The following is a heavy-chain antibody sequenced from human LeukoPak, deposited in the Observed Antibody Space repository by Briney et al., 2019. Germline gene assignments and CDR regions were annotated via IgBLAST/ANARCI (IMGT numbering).Heavy chain of an antibody. Sequence: GGSLRLSCVASGFTFSRYWMTWVRHAPGKGLEGGATLIQDGREKHYVDSVKGRFTISRDNTKNSVYLEMNSLRAEDTAVYFCASWGSVAGQRALDYWGQGTLVTVSS. J-gene: IGHJ4*02. CDR1: GFTFSRYW. V-gene: IGHV3-7*01. D-gene: IGHD6-19*01. CDR3: ASWGSVAGQRALDY. CDR2: LIQDGREK.